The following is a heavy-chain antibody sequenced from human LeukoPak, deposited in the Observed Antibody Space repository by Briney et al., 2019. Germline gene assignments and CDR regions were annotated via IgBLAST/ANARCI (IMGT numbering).Heavy chain of an antibody. CDR2: ISDDGRNK. CDR1: GFSFISYG. J-gene: IGHJ3*02. D-gene: IGHD3-22*01. Sequence: GGSLRLSCAASGFSFISYGMHWVRQAPGKGLEWVGVISDDGRNKKYADSVKGRFTISRDNSKNSLYLQMNSLRAEDTALYYCAKDITDSSGYPHDAFDIWGQGTMVTVSS. CDR3: AKDITDSSGYPHDAFDI. V-gene: IGHV3-30*18.